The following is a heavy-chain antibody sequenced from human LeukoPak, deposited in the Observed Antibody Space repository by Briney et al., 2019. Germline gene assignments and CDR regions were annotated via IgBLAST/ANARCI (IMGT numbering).Heavy chain of an antibody. Sequence: ASVKVSCKVSGYTLTELSMHWVRQAPGQGLEWMGGFDPEDGETIYAQKFQGRVTMTEDTSTDTAYMELSSLRSEDTAVYYCATRKLTMVRGVPFDYWGQGTLVTVSS. CDR3: ATRKLTMVRGVPFDY. CDR2: FDPEDGET. D-gene: IGHD3-10*01. J-gene: IGHJ4*02. V-gene: IGHV1-24*01. CDR1: GYTLTELS.